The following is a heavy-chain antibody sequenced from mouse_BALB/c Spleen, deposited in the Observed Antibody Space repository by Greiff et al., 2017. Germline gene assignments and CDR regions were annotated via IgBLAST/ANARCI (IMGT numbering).Heavy chain of an antibody. Sequence: EVHLVESGGGLVQPGGSLKLSCAASGFTFSSYAMSWVRQTPEKRLEWVASISSGGSTYYPDSVKGRFTISRDNARNILYLQMSSLRSEDTAMYYCARGGGSSDYWGQGTTRTVSS. D-gene: IGHD1-1*01. J-gene: IGHJ2*01. CDR2: ISSGGST. V-gene: IGHV5-6-5*01. CDR1: GFTFSSYA. CDR3: ARGGGSSDY.